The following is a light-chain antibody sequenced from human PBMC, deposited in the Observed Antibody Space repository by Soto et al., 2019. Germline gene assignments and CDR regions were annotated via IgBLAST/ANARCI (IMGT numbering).Light chain of an antibody. Sequence: EIVLTQSPDTLSLSPGERATLSCRASQSVSSNFLAWYQQNPGQAPRLLIFDASNRATGIPVRFSGSGSGTDFTLTISSLEPEDFTVYYCQQHSDWPLTFGGGTKVDIK. CDR2: DAS. CDR1: QSVSSNF. V-gene: IGKV3D-20*02. J-gene: IGKJ4*01. CDR3: QQHSDWPLT.